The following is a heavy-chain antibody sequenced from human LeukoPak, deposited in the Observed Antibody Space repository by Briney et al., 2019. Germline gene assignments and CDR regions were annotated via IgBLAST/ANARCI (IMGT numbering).Heavy chain of an antibody. J-gene: IGHJ6*02. CDR3: ARDSRYCSSTSCYEYYYYGMDA. Sequence: PSETLSLTCTVSGGSVSSGSYYWSWIRQPPGKGPEWIGYIYYSGSTNYNPSLKSRVTISVDTSKNQFSLKLSSVTAADTAVYYCARDSRYCSSTSCYEYYYYGMDAWGQGTTVTVSS. D-gene: IGHD2-2*01. CDR1: GGSVSSGSYY. V-gene: IGHV4-61*01. CDR2: IYYSGST.